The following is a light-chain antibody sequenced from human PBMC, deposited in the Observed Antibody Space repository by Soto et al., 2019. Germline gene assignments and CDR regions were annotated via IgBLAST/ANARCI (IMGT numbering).Light chain of an antibody. CDR2: VNN. Sequence: QSVLTQPPSVSGAPGQRVTISCTGSSSNIGAGYAVHWYQQLPGTAPKLLIYVNNNRPSGVPDRFSGPKSGTSASLAITGLQPDDEPDYYCQSYDSSLSAAVFGGGTKLTVL. CDR3: QSYDSSLSAAV. CDR1: SSNIGAGYA. V-gene: IGLV1-40*01. J-gene: IGLJ2*01.